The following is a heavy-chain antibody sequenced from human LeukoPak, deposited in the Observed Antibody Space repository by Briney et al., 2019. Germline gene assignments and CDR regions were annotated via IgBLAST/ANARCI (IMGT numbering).Heavy chain of an antibody. CDR1: GGSFSDNF. V-gene: IGHV4-34*01. Sequence: SETLTLTCAVYGGSFSDNFWTWIRQPPGKGLEWIGEISHAGSTNYNPSLRHGITMSVDTSKNQFSLKVISVTAADTAMYYCARRSPNHGWPFDSWGQGTRVTVSS. CDR3: ARRSPNHGWPFDS. D-gene: IGHD6-19*01. CDR2: ISHAGST. J-gene: IGHJ4*02.